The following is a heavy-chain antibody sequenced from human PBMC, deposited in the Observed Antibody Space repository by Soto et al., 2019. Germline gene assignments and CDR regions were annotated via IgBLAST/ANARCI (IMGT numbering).Heavy chain of an antibody. Sequence: QVQLQASGPGLVKPSETLSLTCTVSGASMNSYHWSWIRQPAGKGLEWIGHIHSSGSTNYNPSLKRRVTMSVDTSKNQFSLWLMSLTAADTAVYYCARDQGVAAAGITSFDPWGQGSLVTVSS. D-gene: IGHD6-13*01. J-gene: IGHJ5*02. CDR2: IHSSGST. V-gene: IGHV4-4*07. CDR3: ARDQGVAAAGITSFDP. CDR1: GASMNSYH.